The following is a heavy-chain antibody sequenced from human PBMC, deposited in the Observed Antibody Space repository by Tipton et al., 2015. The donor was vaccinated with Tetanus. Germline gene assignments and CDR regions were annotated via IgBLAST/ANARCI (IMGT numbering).Heavy chain of an antibody. Sequence: QLVQSGAEVKKPGSSVKVSCKASGGTFSSYAISWVRQAPGQGLEWMGGIIPIFGTANYAQKFQGRVTITADKSTSPAYMELSSLGSEDTAVYYRARDHRDGYSSGWYLSGFDPWGQGTLVTVSS. D-gene: IGHD6-19*01. V-gene: IGHV1-69*06. CDR3: ARDHRDGYSSGWYLSGFDP. CDR2: IIPIFGTA. CDR1: GGTFSSYA. J-gene: IGHJ5*02.